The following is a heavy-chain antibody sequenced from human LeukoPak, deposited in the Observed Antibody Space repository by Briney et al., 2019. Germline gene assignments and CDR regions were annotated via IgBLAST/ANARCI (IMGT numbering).Heavy chain of an antibody. V-gene: IGHV3-66*01. CDR1: GFTVSSNY. Sequence: GGSLRLSCAASGFTVSSNYMSWVRQAPGKGLEWVSVIYSGGSTYYADSVKGRFTISRDNSKNTLYLQMNSLRVEDTAVYYCARAVAGPDAFDIWGQGTMVTVSP. CDR3: ARAVAGPDAFDI. D-gene: IGHD6-19*01. J-gene: IGHJ3*02. CDR2: IYSGGST.